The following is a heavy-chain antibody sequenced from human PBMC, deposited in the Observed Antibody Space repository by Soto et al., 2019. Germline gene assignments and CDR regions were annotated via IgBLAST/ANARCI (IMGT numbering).Heavy chain of an antibody. D-gene: IGHD6-13*01. Sequence: VGSLRLSCASSVCTFSSYAMHCVRHSPGKWLEWVAVISYDGSNKYYADSVKGRFTISRDNSKNTLYLQMNSLRAEDTAVYYCASDGSSSSSRYGYYYYGMEVWGQGTTVSVSS. CDR2: ISYDGSNK. V-gene: IGHV3-30-3*01. CDR3: ASDGSSSSSRYGYYYYGMEV. J-gene: IGHJ6*01. CDR1: VCTFSSYA.